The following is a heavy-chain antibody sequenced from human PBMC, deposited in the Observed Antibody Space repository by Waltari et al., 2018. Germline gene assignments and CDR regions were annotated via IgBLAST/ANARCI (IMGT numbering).Heavy chain of an antibody. D-gene: IGHD5-18*01. J-gene: IGHJ4*02. CDR3: ATFAWRWMQD. CDR2: IEPEDGEK. Sequence: VQLVQSGAAGNKHAASARSSCRVSGYARTELTMHWVRQAPGKGLEWMGGIEPEDGEKIYAQKLQGRVTMTEDTTTDTAYMELSSLRSEDTAVYYGATFAWRWMQDWGQGTLVTVSS. V-gene: IGHV1-24*01. CDR1: GYARTELT.